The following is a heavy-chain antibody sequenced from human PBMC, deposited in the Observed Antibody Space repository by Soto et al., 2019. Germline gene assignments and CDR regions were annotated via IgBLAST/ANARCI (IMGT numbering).Heavy chain of an antibody. V-gene: IGHV1-2*02. CDR3: ARGTRKELWFANAH. J-gene: IGHJ4*02. D-gene: IGHD3-10*01. CDR2: ISPSSGGT. CDR1: GYSFNDYY. Sequence: QVQLVQSAAEVQKPGTSVKVSCKASGYSFNDYYIHWVRQAPGQGPEWMGWISPSSGGTHYAPKFEGRVTLTRDTSISTAYMDLSTLRSDDTAVYYWARGTRKELWFANAHWGQGTLVTGSS.